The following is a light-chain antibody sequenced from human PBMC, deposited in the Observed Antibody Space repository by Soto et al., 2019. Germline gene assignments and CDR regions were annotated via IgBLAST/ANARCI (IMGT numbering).Light chain of an antibody. J-gene: IGKJ2*01. V-gene: IGKV1-5*01. Sequence: DIQMTQSPSTLSASVGVRVTITCRASQSIGTWLAWYQQKQGKAPKLLIYDASTLESGVPSRFSGSVSGTEFTLTISSLQPDDFATSSCQQYIPFLYTFAQGTKLEIK. CDR1: QSIGTW. CDR2: DAS. CDR3: QQYIPFLYT.